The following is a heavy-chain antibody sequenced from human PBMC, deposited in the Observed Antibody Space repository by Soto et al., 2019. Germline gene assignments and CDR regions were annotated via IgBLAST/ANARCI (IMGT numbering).Heavy chain of an antibody. CDR2: IYSGGST. Sequence: EVQLVETGGGLIQPGGSLRLSCAASGFTVSSNYMSWVRQAPGKGLECVSVIYSGGSTYYADSVEGRFTISRDNSKNTLYLQMNSLRAEDTAVYYCARDLRGYRPEESSYYYYGMDVWGQGTTVTVSS. CDR1: GFTVSSNY. D-gene: IGHD5-18*01. CDR3: ARDLRGYRPEESSYYYYGMDV. V-gene: IGHV3-53*02. J-gene: IGHJ6*02.